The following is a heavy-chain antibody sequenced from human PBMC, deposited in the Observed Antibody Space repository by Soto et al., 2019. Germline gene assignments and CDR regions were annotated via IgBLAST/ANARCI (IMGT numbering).Heavy chain of an antibody. CDR3: GTHPGGGGY. D-gene: IGHD3-10*01. V-gene: IGHV3-53*01. J-gene: IGHJ4*02. CDR2: IYSGGYT. Sequence: EVQLVESGGGLIQPGGSLRLSCAVSGFTVSNNYMSWVRQAPGKGLEGVSVIYSGGYTAYGDSVKGRFTISRDNSKNPLFFQKNARRPADPAVYFCGTHPGGGGYWGQGTLVTVSS. CDR1: GFTVSNNY.